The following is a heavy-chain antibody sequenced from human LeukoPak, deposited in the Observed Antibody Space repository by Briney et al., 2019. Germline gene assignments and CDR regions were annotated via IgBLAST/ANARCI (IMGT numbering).Heavy chain of an antibody. V-gene: IGHV4-59*01. J-gene: IGHJ3*02. CDR2: IYYSGST. CDR1: GGSISSYY. CDR3: ARQRDSSSSPRRAFDI. Sequence: SETLSLTCTVSGGSISSYYWSWIRQPPGKGLEWIGYIYYSGSTNYNPSLKSRVAISVDASKNQFSLKLGSVTAADTAVYYCARQRDSSSSPRRAFDIWGQGTMVTVSS. D-gene: IGHD6-6*01.